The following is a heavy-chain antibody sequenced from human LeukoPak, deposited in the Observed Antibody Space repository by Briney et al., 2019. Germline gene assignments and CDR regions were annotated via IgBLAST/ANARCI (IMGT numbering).Heavy chain of an antibody. CDR3: ARPGRYYYGSGSYPFDY. J-gene: IGHJ4*02. V-gene: IGHV4-59*01. Sequence: PSETLSLTCTVSGGSISSYYWSWIRQPPGKGLEWIGYIYYSGSTNYNPSLKSRVTISVDTSKNQFSLKLSSVTAADTAVYYCARPGRYYYGSGSYPFDYWGQGTLVTVSS. CDR1: GGSISSYY. CDR2: IYYSGST. D-gene: IGHD3-10*01.